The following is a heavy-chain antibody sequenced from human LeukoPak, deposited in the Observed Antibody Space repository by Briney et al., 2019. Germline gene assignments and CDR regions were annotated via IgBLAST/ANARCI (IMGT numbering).Heavy chain of an antibody. D-gene: IGHD2-15*01. Sequence: GGSLRLSCAASGFTFRTHAMHWVRQAPGKGLEYASAISSDGRSTYYADSVKGRFTISRDNSKNTLYLQMNSLRAEDTAVYYCAKERVVFLAEEDYWGQGTLVTVSS. V-gene: IGHV3-64*02. J-gene: IGHJ4*02. CDR1: GFTFRTHA. CDR2: ISSDGRST. CDR3: AKERVVFLAEEDY.